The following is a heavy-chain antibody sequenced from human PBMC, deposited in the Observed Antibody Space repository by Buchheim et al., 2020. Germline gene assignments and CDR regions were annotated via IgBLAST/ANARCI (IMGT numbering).Heavy chain of an antibody. CDR1: GGSISSSNW. J-gene: IGHJ4*02. CDR3: ARDGRYYDFWSGYSTIHFDY. Sequence: QVQLQESGPGLVKPSGTLSLTCAVSGGSISSSNWWSWVRQPPGKGLEWIGEIYHSGSTNYNPSLKSRVPISVEKSKNQFSLKLSSVTAADTAVYYCARDGRYYDFWSGYSTIHFDYWGQGTL. V-gene: IGHV4-4*02. D-gene: IGHD3-3*01. CDR2: IYHSGST.